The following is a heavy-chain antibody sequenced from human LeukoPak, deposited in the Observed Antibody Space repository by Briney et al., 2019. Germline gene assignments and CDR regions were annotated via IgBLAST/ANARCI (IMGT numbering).Heavy chain of an antibody. CDR3: ARGTGFWSGYLGYYYGMDV. Sequence: PSETLSLTCAVYGGSFSGYYWSWIRQPPGKGLEWIGETNHSGSTNYNPSLKSRVTISVDTSKNQFSLKLSSVTAADTAVYYCARGTGFWSGYLGYYYGMDVWGQGTTVTVSS. CDR2: TNHSGST. CDR1: GGSFSGYY. J-gene: IGHJ6*02. D-gene: IGHD3-3*01. V-gene: IGHV4-34*01.